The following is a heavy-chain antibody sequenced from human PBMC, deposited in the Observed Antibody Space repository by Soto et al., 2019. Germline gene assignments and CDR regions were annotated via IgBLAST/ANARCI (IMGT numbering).Heavy chain of an antibody. V-gene: IGHV3-49*03. D-gene: IGHD6-6*01. CDR2: IRSKAYGGIT. CDR1: GFTLGDYA. J-gene: IGHJ5*02. CDR3: TREAVDSSSSSSWFDP. Sequence: PGRSLRLSCTASGFTLGDYAMICFSQAPGKGLEWVGEIRSKAYGGITESAASVKGRFTISRDESKSIAYLQMNSLNAEDTAVYYCTREAVDSSSSSSWFDPWGQGTLVTVSS.